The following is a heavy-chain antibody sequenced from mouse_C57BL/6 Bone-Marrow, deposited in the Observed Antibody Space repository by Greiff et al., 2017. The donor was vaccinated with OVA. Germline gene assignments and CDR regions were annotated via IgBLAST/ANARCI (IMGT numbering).Heavy chain of an antibody. CDR2: IRSKSNNYAT. J-gene: IGHJ4*01. CDR1: GFSFNTYA. V-gene: IGHV10-1*01. CDR3: VRGDYYGLYAMDY. D-gene: IGHD1-2*01. Sequence: EVKVVESGGGLVQPKGSLKLSCAASGFSFNTYAMNWVRQAPGKGLEWVARIRSKSNNYATYYADSVKDRFTISRDDSESMLYLQMNNLKTEDTAMYYCVRGDYYGLYAMDYWGQGTSVTVSS.